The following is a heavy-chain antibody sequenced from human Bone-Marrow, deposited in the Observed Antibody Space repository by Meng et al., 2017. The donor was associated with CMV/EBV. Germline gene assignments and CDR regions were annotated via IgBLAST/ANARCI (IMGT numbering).Heavy chain of an antibody. V-gene: IGHV4-61*01. D-gene: IGHD2-2*01. CDR3: ARDRAGSTSWGYYYYGMDV. Sequence: SETLSLTCTVSGGSVSSGSYYWNWIRQPPGKGLEWIGYIYYSGSTNYNPSLKSRVTISVDTSKKQFSLKLSSVTAADTAVYYCARDRAGSTSWGYYYYGMDVWGQGTTVTVSS. J-gene: IGHJ6*02. CDR1: GGSVSSGSYY. CDR2: IYYSGST.